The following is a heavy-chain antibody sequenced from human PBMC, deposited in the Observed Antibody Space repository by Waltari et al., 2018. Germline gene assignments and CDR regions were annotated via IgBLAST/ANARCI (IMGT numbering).Heavy chain of an antibody. CDR3: ARMLLYSSGWYYFDD. D-gene: IGHD6-19*01. CDR2: INAGKGNT. J-gene: IGHJ4*02. Sequence: QVQLVQSGAEVKKPGASVKVSCKASGYTFTSYAMHWVRQAPGQRLEWMGWINAGKGNTKYSQEFQGRGTIARDTSASTAYMELSSLRSEDMAVYYCARMLLYSSGWYYFDDWGQGTLVTVSS. CDR1: GYTFTSYA. V-gene: IGHV1-3*03.